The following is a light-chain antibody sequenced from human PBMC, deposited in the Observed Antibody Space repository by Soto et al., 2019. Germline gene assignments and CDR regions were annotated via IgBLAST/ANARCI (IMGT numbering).Light chain of an antibody. CDR1: ETVRSN. Sequence: DIVLTHSPDTLSVSPGERATLSCSASETVRSNLAWYQQKPGQAPRLLIYAASTRATGIPARFIGNGSGTEFTLTISSLQSEDFAVYYCQQYNNWWTFGQGTKVDIK. J-gene: IGKJ1*01. V-gene: IGKV3D-15*01. CDR3: QQYNNWWT. CDR2: AAS.